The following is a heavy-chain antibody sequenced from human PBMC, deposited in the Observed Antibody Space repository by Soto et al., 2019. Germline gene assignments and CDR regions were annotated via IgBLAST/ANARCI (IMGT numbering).Heavy chain of an antibody. V-gene: IGHV3-21*01. CDR3: ARVAAAGRGTDY. CDR2: VSKSGLDT. J-gene: IGHJ4*02. D-gene: IGHD6-13*01. CDR1: GFSSSLYS. Sequence: LRLSCVASGFSSSLYSVNWVRQAPGKGLEWVSAVSKSGLDTNYADSVKGRFTISRDNSKNSLYLQMNTLRAEDRAVYYCARVAAAGRGTDYWGQGTPVTVSS.